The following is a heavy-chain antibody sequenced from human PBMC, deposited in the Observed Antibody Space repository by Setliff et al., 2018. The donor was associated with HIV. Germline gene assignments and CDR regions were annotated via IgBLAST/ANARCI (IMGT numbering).Heavy chain of an antibody. Sequence: VASVKVSCKASGYTFSSYGISWVRQAPGQGLEWMGWISPSNGYTDYAQKFRDRVTLTTDTSTSTAYLELRGLRSDDTAIYYCAREHGTSWPYFDFWGQGTLVTVS. V-gene: IGHV1-18*01. CDR2: ISPSNGYT. CDR3: AREHGTSWPYFDF. CDR1: GYTFSSYG. J-gene: IGHJ4*02.